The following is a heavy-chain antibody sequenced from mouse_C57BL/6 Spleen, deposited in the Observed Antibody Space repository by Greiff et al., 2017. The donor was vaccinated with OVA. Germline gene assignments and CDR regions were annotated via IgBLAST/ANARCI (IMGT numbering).Heavy chain of an antibody. Sequence: EVKLVESGGGLVKPGGSLKLSCAASGFTFSDYGMHWVRQAPERGLEWVAYISSGSSTIYYADTVKGRFTISRDNAKNTLFLQMTSLRSEDTAMYYCARNYGSSPLYFDYWGQGTTLTVSS. V-gene: IGHV5-17*01. CDR2: ISSGSSTI. CDR3: ARNYGSSPLYFDY. J-gene: IGHJ2*01. CDR1: GFTFSDYG. D-gene: IGHD1-1*01.